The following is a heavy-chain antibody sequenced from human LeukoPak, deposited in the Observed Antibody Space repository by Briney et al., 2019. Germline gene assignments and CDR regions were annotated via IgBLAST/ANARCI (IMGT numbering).Heavy chain of an antibody. D-gene: IGHD5-12*01. CDR1: GFTFSNYW. CDR3: AKDLYGYVSNWFDP. V-gene: IGHV3-7*03. J-gene: IGHJ5*02. CDR2: IKQDGSEK. Sequence: GGSLRLSCAASGFTFSNYWMNWVRQAPGKGLEWVARIKQDGSEKYYVESVKGRFTISRDNSKNTLYLQMNSLRAEDTAVYYCAKDLYGYVSNWFDPWGQGTLVTVSS.